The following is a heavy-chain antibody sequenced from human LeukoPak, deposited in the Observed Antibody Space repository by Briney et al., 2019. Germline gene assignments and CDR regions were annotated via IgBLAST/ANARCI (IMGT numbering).Heavy chain of an antibody. J-gene: IGHJ6*02. CDR2: IIPIFGTA. D-gene: IGHD4-17*01. V-gene: IGHV1-69*13. Sequence: GASVKVSCKASGGTFSSYAISWVRQAPGQGLEWMGGIIPIFGTANYAQKFQGRVTITADESTSTAYMELNSLRAEDTGVYYCARDPFDYDFADDVGGSDYYGLDVWGQGTTVTVSS. CDR1: GGTFSSYA. CDR3: ARDPFDYDFADDVGGSDYYGLDV.